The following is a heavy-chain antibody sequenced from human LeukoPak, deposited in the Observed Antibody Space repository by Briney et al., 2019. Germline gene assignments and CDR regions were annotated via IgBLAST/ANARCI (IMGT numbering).Heavy chain of an antibody. J-gene: IGHJ6*02. CDR2: INPNSDNT. V-gene: IGHV1-2*02. CDR1: GYTFTGYY. Sequence: ASVKVSCKASGYTFTGYYIHWVRQAPGQGLEWMGWINPNSDNTNYAQKFQGRVTMARDTSINTAYMELRSLRSDDTAVYYCASGVNYDILTGYYYYGMDVWGQGTTVTVSS. CDR3: ASGVNYDILTGYYYYGMDV. D-gene: IGHD3-9*01.